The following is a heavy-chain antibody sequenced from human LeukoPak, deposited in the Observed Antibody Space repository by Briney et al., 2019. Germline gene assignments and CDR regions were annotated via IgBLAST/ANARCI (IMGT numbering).Heavy chain of an antibody. Sequence: GGSLRLSCAGSGFTFSSDSTNWVRQAPGKGLEWVSYISSSGNTKHYVDSVKGRFTISRDNAKNSVYLQMNSLRNEDTAAYYCARDLTSVPTRWGQGTLVTVSS. CDR2: ISSSGNTK. CDR3: ARDLTSVPTR. D-gene: IGHD4-17*01. CDR1: GFTFSSDS. J-gene: IGHJ4*02. V-gene: IGHV3-48*02.